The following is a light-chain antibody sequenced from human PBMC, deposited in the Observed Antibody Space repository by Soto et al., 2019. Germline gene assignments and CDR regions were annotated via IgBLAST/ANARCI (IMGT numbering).Light chain of an antibody. CDR2: EVT. CDR3: SSYAGSNNKV. V-gene: IGLV2-8*01. J-gene: IGLJ1*01. CDR1: SSDVGSYNY. Sequence: XSVLTQPPSASGSPGQSVTISCTGTSSDVGSYNYVSWYQQHPGKAPKLMIYEVTKRPSGVPDRFSGSKSGNTASLTVSGLQADDEADYYCSSYAGSNNKVFGTGTKVTVL.